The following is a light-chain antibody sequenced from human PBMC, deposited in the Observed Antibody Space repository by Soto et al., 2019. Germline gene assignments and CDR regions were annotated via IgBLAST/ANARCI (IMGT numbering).Light chain of an antibody. Sequence: EIVLTQSPGTLSLSPGERATLSCRASQSVSSSYLAWYQQKPGQAPRLLIYGASSGATGIPDRFSGSGSGTDFTLTISRLEPEDFAVYYCQQYDNSPPTFGPGTKVDIK. CDR3: QQYDNSPPT. CDR1: QSVSSSY. J-gene: IGKJ3*01. CDR2: GAS. V-gene: IGKV3-20*01.